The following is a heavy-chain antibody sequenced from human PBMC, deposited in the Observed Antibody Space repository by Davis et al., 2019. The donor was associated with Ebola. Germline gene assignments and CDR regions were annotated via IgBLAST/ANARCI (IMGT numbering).Heavy chain of an antibody. V-gene: IGHV3-23*01. CDR2: ISDRSEHT. Sequence: GESLKISCAASGFTFSSYTMNWVRQAPGKGLEWVSTISDRSEHTHYADSVKGRFTISRDDSKNPVFLHMNSLRAEDTAIYYCTTRLRHHFDYWGQGTLVTVSS. J-gene: IGHJ4*02. D-gene: IGHD1-1*01. CDR1: GFTFSSYT. CDR3: TTRLRHHFDY.